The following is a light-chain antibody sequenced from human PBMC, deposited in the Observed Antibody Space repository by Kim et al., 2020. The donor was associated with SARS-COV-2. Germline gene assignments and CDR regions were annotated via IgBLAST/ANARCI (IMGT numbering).Light chain of an antibody. CDR2: DAS. V-gene: IGKV3-11*01. CDR1: QSVNSY. CDR3: QQRSNWPYT. J-gene: IGKJ2*01. Sequence: SLSPGERATLSCRASQSVNSYLAWYQQKPGQAPRLLISDASNRATGIPARFSGSGSGTDFTLTISSLEPEDFSVYYCQQRSNWPYTFGQGTKLEI.